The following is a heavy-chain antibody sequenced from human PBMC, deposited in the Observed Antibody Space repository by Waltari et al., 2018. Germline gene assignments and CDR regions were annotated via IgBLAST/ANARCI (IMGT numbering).Heavy chain of an antibody. V-gene: IGHV3-23*01. D-gene: IGHD6-19*01. CDR2: ISGSCGST. CDR3: AKDRRLTAVAGISLGY. CDR1: GFTFSSYA. Sequence: EVQLLESGGGLVQPGGSLRLSCAASGFTFSSYAMSWVRQAPGKGLEWVSAISGSCGSTYYADTVKGRFTISRDNSKNTLYLQMNSLRAEDTAVYYCAKDRRLTAVAGISLGYWGQGTLVTVSS. J-gene: IGHJ4*02.